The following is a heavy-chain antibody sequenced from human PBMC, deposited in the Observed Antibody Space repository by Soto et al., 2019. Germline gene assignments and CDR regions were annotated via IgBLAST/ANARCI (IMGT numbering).Heavy chain of an antibody. V-gene: IGHV4-59*01. D-gene: IGHD5-12*01. CDR1: GGSIISYY. J-gene: IGHJ4*02. CDR3: ARSRDGYNSYFDY. Sequence: ASETLCLTYTVAGGSIISYYWSWIRQPPGKGLEWIGYIYYSGSTNYNPSLKSRVTISVDTSKNQFSLKLSSVTAADTAVYYCARSRDGYNSYFDYWGQGTLVTVSS. CDR2: IYYSGST.